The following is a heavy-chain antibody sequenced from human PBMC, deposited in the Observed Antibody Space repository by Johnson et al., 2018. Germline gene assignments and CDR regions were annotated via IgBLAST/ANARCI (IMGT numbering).Heavy chain of an antibody. CDR2: INPSGGST. CDR3: ARASHSNNWYHYGLDV. CDR1: GYTFTSYH. J-gene: IGHJ6*02. V-gene: IGHV1-46*04. Sequence: QVQLVQSGAEVKKPGASVKVSCKASGYTFTSYHVHWVRQAPGQGLEWMGIINPSGGSTTYSQKLQGRVTVTRDTSTSTVYMEVNSLRSGDTAVDYGARASHSNNWYHYGLDVWGQGTTVTVSS. D-gene: IGHD6-13*01.